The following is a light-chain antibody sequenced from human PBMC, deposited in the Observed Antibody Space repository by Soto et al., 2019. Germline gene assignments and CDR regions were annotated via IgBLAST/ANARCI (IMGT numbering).Light chain of an antibody. J-gene: IGLJ1*01. CDR2: EVS. Sequence: QSALTQPASVSGSPGQSITISCSGTSSDVGGYHYVSWYQQHPGKAPQLMIYEVSNRPSGVSNRFSGSKSGNTASLTISGLQAEDEADYFCSSYGSTSTRYVFGTGTKLTVL. V-gene: IGLV2-14*01. CDR3: SSYGSTSTRYV. CDR1: SSDVGGYHY.